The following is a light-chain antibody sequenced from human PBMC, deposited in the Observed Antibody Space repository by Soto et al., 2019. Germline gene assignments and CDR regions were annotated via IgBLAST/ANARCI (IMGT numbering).Light chain of an antibody. V-gene: IGKV3-20*01. J-gene: IGKJ1*01. CDR3: HQYGNSPWS. Sequence: EIVLTQSPGTLSLPPGERATSSCRASQSGFSFYLAWFQKKPGQAPRLLIYGASSRATGIPDRFSGSGSGTEFTLTISRLEPEDSAVYFCHQYGNSPWSLGQGTKVEI. CDR1: QSGFSFY. CDR2: GAS.